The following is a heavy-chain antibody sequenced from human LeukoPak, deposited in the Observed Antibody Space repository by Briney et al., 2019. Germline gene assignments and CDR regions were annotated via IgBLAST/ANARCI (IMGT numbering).Heavy chain of an antibody. CDR1: AFTVSSNY. CDR2: VFSGGTT. D-gene: IGHD3-3*01. CDR3: AKDLSHYDFWSGAYFDY. Sequence: GGSLRLSCAASAFTVSSNYMSWVRQAPGKGLEWVSVVFSGGTTYYADSVKGRFTISRDNSKNTLYLQMNSLRAEDTAVYYCAKDLSHYDFWSGAYFDYWGQGTLVTVSS. J-gene: IGHJ4*02. V-gene: IGHV3-53*01.